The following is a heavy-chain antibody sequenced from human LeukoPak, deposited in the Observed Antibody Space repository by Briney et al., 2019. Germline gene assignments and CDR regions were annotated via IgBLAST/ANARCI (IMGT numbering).Heavy chain of an antibody. D-gene: IGHD3-10*01. CDR2: IYYSGST. V-gene: IGHV4-59*01. CDR1: GGSFSSYY. J-gene: IGHJ4*02. CDR3: ARGKEVITMLRGLKPGYYFDY. Sequence: SETLSLTCAVYGGSFSSYYWSWIRQPPGKGLEWIGFIYYSGSTNYNPSLKSRVTISVDTSKNQFSLKLNSVTAADTAVYYCARGKEVITMLRGLKPGYYFDYWGQGTLVTVSS.